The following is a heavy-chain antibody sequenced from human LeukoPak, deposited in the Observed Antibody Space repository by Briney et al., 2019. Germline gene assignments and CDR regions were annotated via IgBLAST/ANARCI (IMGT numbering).Heavy chain of an antibody. CDR2: IWYDGSNK. J-gene: IGHJ3*02. Sequence: GGSLRLSCAASGFTFSSYGMHWVRQAPGKGLEWVAVIWYDGSNKYYADSVKGRFIISRDNSKNTLYLQMNSLRAEDTAVYYCATDYGGNSEAFDIWGQGTMVTVSS. D-gene: IGHD4-23*01. V-gene: IGHV3-33*01. CDR3: ATDYGGNSEAFDI. CDR1: GFTFSSYG.